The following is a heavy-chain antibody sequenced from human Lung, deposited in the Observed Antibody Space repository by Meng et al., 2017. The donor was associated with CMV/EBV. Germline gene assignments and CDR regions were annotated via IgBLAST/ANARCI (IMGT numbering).Heavy chain of an antibody. D-gene: IGHD3-3*01. CDR1: GGSVSSGSYY. CDR3: TRETGETFWSGSHDS. CDR2: IYYSGSA. Sequence: GSLRLSXTVSGGSVSSGSYYWSWIRQPPGKGLEWIGNIYYSGSANYNPSLKSPVTMSVDTSKNQFSLKLSSVTAADTAVYYCTRETGETFWSGSHDSWGQGKLVTVSS. J-gene: IGHJ4*02. V-gene: IGHV4-61*01.